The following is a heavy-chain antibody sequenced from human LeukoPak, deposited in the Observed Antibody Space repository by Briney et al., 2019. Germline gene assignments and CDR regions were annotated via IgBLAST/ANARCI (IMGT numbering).Heavy chain of an antibody. CDR3: ARVQGSSSWRAFDI. CDR2: IYYSGST. Sequence: PETLSLSPTLSRGSLRSYYWSSIPQPPGQGLEWIGYIYYSGSTNYNPSLKSRVTISVDTSKNQFSLKLSSVTAADTAVYYCARVQGSSSWRAFDIWGQGTMVTVSS. D-gene: IGHD6-13*01. J-gene: IGHJ3*02. V-gene: IGHV4-59*01. CDR1: RGSLRSYY.